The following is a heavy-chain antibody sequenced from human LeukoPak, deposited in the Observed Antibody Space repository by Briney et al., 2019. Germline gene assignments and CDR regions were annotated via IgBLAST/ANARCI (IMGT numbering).Heavy chain of an antibody. CDR3: ARRVCGGDCYEFDY. CDR2: IIPIFGTA. D-gene: IGHD2-21*02. J-gene: IGHJ4*02. CDR1: GGTFSSYT. V-gene: IGHV1-69*06. Sequence: ASVKVSCKASGGTFSSYTISWVRQAPGQGLEWMGGIIPIFGTANYAQKFQGRVTITADKSTSTAYMELSSLRSEDTAVYYCARRVCGGDCYEFDYWGQGTLVTVSS.